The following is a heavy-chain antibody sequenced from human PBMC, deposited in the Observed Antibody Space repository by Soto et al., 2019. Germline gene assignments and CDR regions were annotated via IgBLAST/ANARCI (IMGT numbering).Heavy chain of an antibody. Sequence: SETLSLTCTVSGGSISGYYWSWIRQPAGKGLEWIGRIYTSGSTNYNPSLKSRVTLSVDTSKNQFSLKLTSVTAADTAAYYCERAGGYAVQGNTWFDPWGEGNLVTV. CDR3: ERAGGYAVQGNTWFDP. J-gene: IGHJ5*02. V-gene: IGHV4-4*07. CDR1: GGSISGYY. D-gene: IGHD5-12*01. CDR2: IYTSGST.